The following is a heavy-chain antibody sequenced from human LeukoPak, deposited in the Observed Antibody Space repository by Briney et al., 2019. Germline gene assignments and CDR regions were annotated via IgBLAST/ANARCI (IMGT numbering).Heavy chain of an antibody. J-gene: IGHJ1*01. Sequence: GASVKVSCKASGYTFTSYDINWVRQATGQGLEWMGWMNPNSGNTGYAQKFQGRVTMTRNTSISTAYMELSSLRSEDTAVYYCARGQVGRYCSGGSCYVRAEYLQHWGQGTLVAVSS. D-gene: IGHD2-15*01. CDR2: MNPNSGNT. CDR3: ARGQVGRYCSGGSCYVRAEYLQH. V-gene: IGHV1-8*01. CDR1: GYTFTSYD.